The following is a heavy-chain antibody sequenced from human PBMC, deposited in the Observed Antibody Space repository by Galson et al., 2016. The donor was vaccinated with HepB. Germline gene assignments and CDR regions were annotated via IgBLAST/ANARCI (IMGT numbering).Heavy chain of an antibody. CDR1: GGSISSGGYV. Sequence: SETLSLTCTVSGGSISSGGYVWSWIRQPPGKGLEWIVYMSTSVSTNYNPSLKSRVAVSVDTSKNQLSLNLSSVTAEDTAVYYCAGTKQWLAFEYWGQGILVTVSS. J-gene: IGHJ4*02. CDR3: AGTKQWLAFEY. CDR2: MSTSVST. D-gene: IGHD6-19*01. V-gene: IGHV4-61*08.